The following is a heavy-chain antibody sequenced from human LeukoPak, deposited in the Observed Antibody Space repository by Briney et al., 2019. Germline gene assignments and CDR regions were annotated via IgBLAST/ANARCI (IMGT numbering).Heavy chain of an antibody. CDR1: GFTFSDYY. V-gene: IGHV3-11*01. J-gene: IGHJ4*02. CDR2: ISSSGNTI. Sequence: GGPLRLSCAASGFTFSDYYMTWIRQAPGKGLEWVSYISSSGNTIYYADSVKGRFTISRDSAKNSLYLQMNSLRAEDTAVYYCARDVIGITGIFDYWGQGTLVTVSS. D-gene: IGHD1-20*01. CDR3: ARDVIGITGIFDY.